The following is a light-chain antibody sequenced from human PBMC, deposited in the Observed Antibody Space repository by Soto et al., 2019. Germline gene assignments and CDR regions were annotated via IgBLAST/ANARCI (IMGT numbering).Light chain of an antibody. CDR1: QGISCY. V-gene: IGKV1-27*01. CDR2: SAS. CDR3: QEYGSAPLT. Sequence: DIQRTQSPSSLYASVRDSVTTTCRASQGISCYLAWYRQKPGKVPEVLIDSASALQSEVPSPFSGSGSGTDFTLTISSLEPEDGATDDCQEYGSAPLTCDGGTKVEIK. J-gene: IGKJ4*01.